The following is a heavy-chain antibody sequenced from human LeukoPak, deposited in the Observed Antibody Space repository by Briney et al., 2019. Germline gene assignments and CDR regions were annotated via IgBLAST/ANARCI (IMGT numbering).Heavy chain of an antibody. V-gene: IGHV1-2*02. D-gene: IGHD3-22*01. CDR2: INPNSGGT. J-gene: IGHJ4*02. CDR3: ARSRYYYDRSDY. Sequence: ASVKVSCKASGYTFTSYYMHWVRQAPGQGLEWMGWINPNSGGTNYAQKFQGRVTMTRDTSISTAYMELSRLRSDDTAVYYCARSRYYYDRSDYWGQGTLVTVSS. CDR1: GYTFTSYY.